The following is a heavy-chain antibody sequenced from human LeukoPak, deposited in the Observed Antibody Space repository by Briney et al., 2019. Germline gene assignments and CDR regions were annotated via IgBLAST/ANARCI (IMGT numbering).Heavy chain of an antibody. V-gene: IGHV1-2*04. D-gene: IGHD3-10*01. J-gene: IGHJ4*02. CDR3: ARGTPGSYFGY. CDR1: GYTFTAYY. CDR2: INPNSGGT. Sequence: ASVRVSCKASGYTFTAYYMHWVRQAPGQGLEWMGWINPNSGGTNYAQKFKGWVTLTRDTSINTTYMELSRLTSDVTAVYFCARGTPGSYFGYWGQGTLVTVSP.